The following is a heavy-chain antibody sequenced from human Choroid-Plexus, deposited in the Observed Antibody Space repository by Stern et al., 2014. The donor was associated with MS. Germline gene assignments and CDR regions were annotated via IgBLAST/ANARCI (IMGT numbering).Heavy chain of an antibody. J-gene: IGHJ6*02. CDR2: IFPADSSS. CDR1: GYTFGDYW. V-gene: IGHV5-51*01. D-gene: IGHD2-2*01. CDR3: ARHQPAATFAMDV. Sequence: VQLMQSGAEVKKPGESLKISCKGSGYTFGDYWIGWVRQKPGKGLEWMGTIFPADSSSRYSPTFEGQGPISADESISTAFLQSSSLKASDTGIYYCARHQPAATFAMDVWGQGTTVIVSS.